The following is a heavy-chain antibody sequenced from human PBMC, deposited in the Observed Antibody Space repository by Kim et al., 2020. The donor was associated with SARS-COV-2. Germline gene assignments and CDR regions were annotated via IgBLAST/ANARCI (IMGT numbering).Heavy chain of an antibody. V-gene: IGHV3-23*01. J-gene: IGHJ4*02. D-gene: IGHD2-21*01. CDR2: ISGSGSNI. Sequence: GGSLRLSCAASEFTFSSYAMSWVRQAPGKGLEWVSSISGSGSNIFYADSVKGRFTISRDNSKNTLYLQMNSLRAENTAVYYCAKDPSCGGDTWYYNFEDGGQGTLVTV. CDR1: EFTFSSYA. CDR3: AKDPSCGGDTWYYNFED.